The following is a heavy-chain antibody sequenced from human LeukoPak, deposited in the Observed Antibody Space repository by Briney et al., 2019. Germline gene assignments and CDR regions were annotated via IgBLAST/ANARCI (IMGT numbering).Heavy chain of an antibody. CDR2: TYSGGST. CDR1: GFTFSDYN. CDR3: ARGIEVGSGYMDV. Sequence: PGGSLRLSCAASGFTFSDYNMRWIRQAPGKGLEWVSVTYSGGSTYYADSVKGRFTISRDNSKNTLYLQMNSLRAEDTAVYYCARGIEVGSGYMDVWGKGTTVTISS. D-gene: IGHD3-22*01. J-gene: IGHJ6*03. V-gene: IGHV3-66*01.